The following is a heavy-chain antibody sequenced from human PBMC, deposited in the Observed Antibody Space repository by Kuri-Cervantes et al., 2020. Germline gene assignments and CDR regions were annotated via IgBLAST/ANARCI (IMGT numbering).Heavy chain of an antibody. J-gene: IGHJ3*02. V-gene: IGHV3-7*03. CDR3: AKDGYSSGGDAFDI. D-gene: IGHD6-19*01. CDR2: IKQDGSEK. Sequence: GESLKISCAASGFTFSSYWMSWVRQAPGKGLEWVANIKQDGSEKNYVDSVKGRFTISRDNAKNSLYLQMNSLRAEDTALYYCAKDGYSSGGDAFDIWGQGTMVTVSS. CDR1: GFTFSSYW.